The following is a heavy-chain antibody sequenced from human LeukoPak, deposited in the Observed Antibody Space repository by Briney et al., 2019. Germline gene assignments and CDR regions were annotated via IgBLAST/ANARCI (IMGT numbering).Heavy chain of an antibody. CDR3: AKGLCSSTSCPYFDY. CDR2: ISWNSDSI. V-gene: IGHV3-9*03. Sequence: GGSLRLSCAASGFTFSTSAMHWVRQAPGKGLEWVSGISWNSDSIGYADSVKGRFTISRDNAKNSLYLQMNSLRAEDMALYYCAKGLCSSTSCPYFDYWGQGTLVTVSS. CDR1: GFTFSTSA. D-gene: IGHD2-2*01. J-gene: IGHJ4*02.